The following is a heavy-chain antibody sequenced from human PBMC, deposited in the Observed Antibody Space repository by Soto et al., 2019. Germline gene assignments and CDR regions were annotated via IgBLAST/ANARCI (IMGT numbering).Heavy chain of an antibody. Sequence: SETLSLTCTVSGGSINNFHWSWIRQPPGKGLEWIGFVFYSGRTTYNPSLQSRVTISADTSHNHFSLKVRSVTAADTTTYYCARIKSQYGYGSILDFWGQGKLVTVSS. V-gene: IGHV4-59*01. J-gene: IGHJ4*02. CDR2: VFYSGRT. CDR3: ARIKSQYGYGSILDF. CDR1: GGSINNFH. D-gene: IGHD5-18*01.